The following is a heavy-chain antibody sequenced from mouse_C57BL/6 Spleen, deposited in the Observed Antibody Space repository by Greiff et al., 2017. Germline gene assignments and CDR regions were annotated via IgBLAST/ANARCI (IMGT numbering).Heavy chain of an antibody. Sequence: QVQLQQPGAELVKPGASVKISCKASGYAFTSYWMHWVKQRPGQGLEWIGQIYPADGDTNYNQKFKGKATMTADKSSSTAYMQLSSLTSEDSEVYSCARGDSTVEDNFDYWGQGTTRTVSS. V-gene: IGHV1-74*01. D-gene: IGHD1-1*01. J-gene: IGHJ2*01. CDR1: GYAFTSYW. CDR2: IYPADGDT. CDR3: ARGDSTVEDNFDY.